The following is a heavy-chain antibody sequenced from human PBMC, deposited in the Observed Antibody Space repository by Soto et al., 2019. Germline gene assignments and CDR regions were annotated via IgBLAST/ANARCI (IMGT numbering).Heavy chain of an antibody. V-gene: IGHV4-4*07. D-gene: IGHD3-16*01. CDR1: GGSISSYY. CDR3: ARDGGGGDYFDY. Sequence: QVQLQESGPGLAKPSETLSLTCTVSGGSISSYYWSWIRRPAGKGLEGLGRIYARGSTNYNPPLQSRVNMSVSTAKNQCPLKLGAVSAADTDGYYCARDGGGGDYFDYWGQGTLVTVSS. J-gene: IGHJ4*02. CDR2: IYARGST.